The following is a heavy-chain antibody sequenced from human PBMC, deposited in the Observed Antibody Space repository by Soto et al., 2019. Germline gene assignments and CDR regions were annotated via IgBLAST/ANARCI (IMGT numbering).Heavy chain of an antibody. CDR3: ARGHEVIRGALDV. V-gene: IGHV1-18*01. CDR2: ISAYSVDT. D-gene: IGHD2-21*01. CDR1: GYRFETYG. J-gene: IGHJ6*03. Sequence: QVQLVQSGAEVKKPGASVKVSCKASGYRFETYGMTWVRQAPGQGLEWMGWISAYSVDTYNAQKFQDRVTMTTDTSTGTAYMELRGLRSDDTAVYYCARGHEVIRGALDVWGKGTTVTVS.